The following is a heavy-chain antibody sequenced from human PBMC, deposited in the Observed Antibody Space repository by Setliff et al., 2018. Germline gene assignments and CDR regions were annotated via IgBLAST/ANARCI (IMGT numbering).Heavy chain of an antibody. Sequence: PSETLSLTCTVSGGSISSSYYWSWIRQPAGKGLEWIGRVYTSGGTNYNPSLKSRVSISIDTSKNHFSLGLSSVIAADTATYYCVRVRVVQGYYEFDSWGQGALVTVSS. J-gene: IGHJ4*02. CDR3: VRVRVVQGYYEFDS. D-gene: IGHD3-16*01. CDR1: GGSISSSYY. V-gene: IGHV4-4*07. CDR2: VYTSGGT.